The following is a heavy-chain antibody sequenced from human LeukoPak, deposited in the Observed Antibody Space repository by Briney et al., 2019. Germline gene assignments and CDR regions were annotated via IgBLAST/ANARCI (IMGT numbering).Heavy chain of an antibody. CDR2: ISNNGGGT. D-gene: IGHD4-17*01. CDR1: GFTFSSYA. J-gene: IGHJ3*02. V-gene: IGHV3-23*01. Sequence: GSLRLSCAASGFTFSSYAMSWVRQAPGKGLEWVSTISNNGGGTYYADSVKGRFTISRDNSKTTLYLQMNSLRAEDTAVYYCATSTTEGAFDIWGQGTMVTVSS. CDR3: ATSTTEGAFDI.